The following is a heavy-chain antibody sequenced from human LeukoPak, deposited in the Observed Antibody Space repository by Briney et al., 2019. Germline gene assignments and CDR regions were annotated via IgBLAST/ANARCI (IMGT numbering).Heavy chain of an antibody. CDR3: ARDPVGAPSYPLGFDY. Sequence: ASVKASCKASGYTFTSYAMNWVRQAPGQGLEWMGWINTNTGNPTYAQGFTGRFVFSLDTSVSTAYLQISSLKAEDTAVYYCARDPVGAPSYPLGFDYWGQGTLVTVSS. D-gene: IGHD1-26*01. CDR1: GYTFTSYA. J-gene: IGHJ4*02. CDR2: INTNTGNP. V-gene: IGHV7-4-1*02.